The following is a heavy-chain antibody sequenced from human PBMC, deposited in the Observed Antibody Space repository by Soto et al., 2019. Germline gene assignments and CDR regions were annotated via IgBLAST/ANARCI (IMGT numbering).Heavy chain of an antibody. CDR3: ARARRYCSGGSCYFRFDY. CDR1: GYTITSYD. Sequence: ASVKVSCKASGYTITSYDINWVRQATGQGLEWMGWMNPNSGNTGYAQKFQGRVTMTRNTSISTAYMELSSLRSEDTAVYYCARARRYCSGGSCYFRFDYWGQGTPVTVSS. V-gene: IGHV1-8*01. D-gene: IGHD2-15*01. J-gene: IGHJ4*02. CDR2: MNPNSGNT.